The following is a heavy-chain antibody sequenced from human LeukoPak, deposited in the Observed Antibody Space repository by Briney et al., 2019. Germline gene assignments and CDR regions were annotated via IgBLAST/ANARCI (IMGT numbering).Heavy chain of an antibody. J-gene: IGHJ5*02. V-gene: IGHV4-39*02. Sequence: SETLSLTCTVSGGSISSISYYWGWIRQPPGKGLEWIGSICYSGRTYYNPSLKSRVTISLDTSKTQFSLKLSSVTAADTAAYYCARERYCSSTSCYRKWFDPWGQGTLVTVSS. CDR3: ARERYCSSTSCYRKWFDP. CDR2: ICYSGRT. D-gene: IGHD2-2*02. CDR1: GGSISSISYY.